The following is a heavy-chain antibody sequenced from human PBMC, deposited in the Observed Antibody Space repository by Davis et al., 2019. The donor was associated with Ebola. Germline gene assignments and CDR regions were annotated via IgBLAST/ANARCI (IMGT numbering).Heavy chain of an antibody. CDR2: ISSSGSTI. CDR1: GFTFSSYE. V-gene: IGHV3-48*03. Sequence: PGGSLRLSCAASGFTFSSYEMNWVRQAPGKGLEWVSYISSSGSTIYYADSVKGRFTISRDNAKNSLYLQMNSLRAEDTAVYYCARDQYDILTGYLGYWGQGTLVTVSS. D-gene: IGHD3-9*01. CDR3: ARDQYDILTGYLGY. J-gene: IGHJ4*02.